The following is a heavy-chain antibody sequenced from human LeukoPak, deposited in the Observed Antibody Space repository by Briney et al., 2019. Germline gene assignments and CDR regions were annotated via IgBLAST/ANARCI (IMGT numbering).Heavy chain of an antibody. V-gene: IGHV4-34*01. CDR2: INHSGST. CDR3: ARGARE. Sequence: SGTLSLTCAVYGGSFSGYYWSWIRQPPGKGLEWIGEINHSGSTNYNPSLKSRVTISVDTSKNQFSLKLSSVTAADTAVYYCARGAREWGQGTLVTVSS. D-gene: IGHD5-24*01. CDR1: GGSFSGYY. J-gene: IGHJ4*02.